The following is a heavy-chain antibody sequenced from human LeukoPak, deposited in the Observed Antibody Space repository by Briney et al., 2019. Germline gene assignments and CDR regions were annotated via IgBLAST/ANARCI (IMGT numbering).Heavy chain of an antibody. V-gene: IGHV3-23*01. J-gene: IGHJ4*02. D-gene: IGHD4/OR15-4a*01. CDR2: ISSSDGGT. CDR1: GFTFSSYA. CDR3: ARGGPNPGENYYFDY. Sequence: GGSLRLSCAGSGFTFSSYAMAWVRQTPEKGLEWVAIISSSDGGTYYIDSVKGRFTISRDNSKNMLNLQMNSLRAEDTAVYYCARGGPNPGENYYFDYWGQGTLVTVSS.